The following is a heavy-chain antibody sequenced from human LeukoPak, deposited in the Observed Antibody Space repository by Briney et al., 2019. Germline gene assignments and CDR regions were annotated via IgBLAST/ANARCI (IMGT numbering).Heavy chain of an antibody. CDR1: GYTFTGYY. CDR3: ATGSL. CDR2: INPNSGGT. Sequence: ASVKVSCKASGYTFTGYYMHWVRQAPGQGLEWMGWINPNSGGTNYAQKFQGRVTMTEDTSTDTAYMELSSLRSEDTAVYYCATGSLWGQGTLVTVSS. V-gene: IGHV1-2*02. J-gene: IGHJ4*02.